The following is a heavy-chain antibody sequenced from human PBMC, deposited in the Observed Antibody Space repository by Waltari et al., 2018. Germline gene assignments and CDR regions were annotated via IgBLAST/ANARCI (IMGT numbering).Heavy chain of an antibody. CDR1: GGSFSGYY. CDR2: INHSGST. CDR3: ARHGAVATIDY. J-gene: IGHJ4*02. D-gene: IGHD6-19*01. V-gene: IGHV4-34*01. Sequence: QVQIQQWGAGLLKPSETLSLTCAVYGGSFSGYYWSWIRQPPGKGLEWIGEINHSGSTNYNPSLKSRVTISVDTSKNQFSLKLSSVTAADTAVYYCARHGAVATIDYWGQGTLVTVSS.